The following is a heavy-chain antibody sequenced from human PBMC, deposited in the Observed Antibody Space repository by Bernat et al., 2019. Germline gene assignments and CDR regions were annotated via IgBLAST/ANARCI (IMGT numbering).Heavy chain of an antibody. V-gene: IGHV1-2*02. CDR1: GYTFTGYY. CDR3: ARDGSIARLVARWELPYIDY. Sequence: QVQLVQSGAEVKKPGASVKVSCKASGYTFTGYYMHWVRQAPGQGLEWMGWINPNSGGTNYAQKFQGRVTMTRDTSISTAYMELSRLRSDDPAVYYCARDGSIARLVARWELPYIDYWGQGTLVTVSS. D-gene: IGHD1-26*01. J-gene: IGHJ4*02. CDR2: INPNSGGT.